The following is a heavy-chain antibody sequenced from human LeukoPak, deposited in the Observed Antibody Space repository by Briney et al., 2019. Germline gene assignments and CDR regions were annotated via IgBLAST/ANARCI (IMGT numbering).Heavy chain of an antibody. Sequence: GGSLRLSCAASGFTFSSYWMIWVRQAPGKGLEWAANINQDGSEKYYVDSVKVRFTISRDNAKNSLYLQMNSLRAEDTAVYYCARDVATISNWFDPWGQGTLVTVSS. J-gene: IGHJ5*02. CDR3: ARDVATISNWFDP. CDR1: GFTFSSYW. D-gene: IGHD5-24*01. CDR2: INQDGSEK. V-gene: IGHV3-7*01.